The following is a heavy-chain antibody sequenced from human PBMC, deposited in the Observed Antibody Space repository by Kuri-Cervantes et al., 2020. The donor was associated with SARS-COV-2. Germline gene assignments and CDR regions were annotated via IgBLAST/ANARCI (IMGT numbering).Heavy chain of an antibody. J-gene: IGHJ4*02. V-gene: IGHV3-21*01. CDR3: ARDRGEDIVVVVAASAYDY. D-gene: IGHD2-15*01. CDR2: ISSSSSYI. Sequence: LSLTCAASGFTFSSYSMNWVRQAPGKGLEWVSSISSSSSYIYYADSVKGRFTISRDNAKNSLYLQMNSLRAEDTAVYYCARDRGEDIVVVVAASAYDYWGQGTLVTVSS. CDR1: GFTFSSYS.